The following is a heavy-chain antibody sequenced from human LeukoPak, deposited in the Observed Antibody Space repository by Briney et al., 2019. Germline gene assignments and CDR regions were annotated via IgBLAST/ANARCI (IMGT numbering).Heavy chain of an antibody. CDR3: ARDQDSSGWYGDY. CDR2: IYYSGST. J-gene: IGHJ4*02. CDR1: GGSISSSSYY. Sequence: ASETLSLTFTVSGGSISSSSYYWGWIRQPPGKGLEWIGSIYYSGSTYYNPSLKSRVTISVDTSKNQFSLKLSSVTAADTAVYYCARDQDSSGWYGDYWGQGILVTVSS. V-gene: IGHV4-39*07. D-gene: IGHD6-19*01.